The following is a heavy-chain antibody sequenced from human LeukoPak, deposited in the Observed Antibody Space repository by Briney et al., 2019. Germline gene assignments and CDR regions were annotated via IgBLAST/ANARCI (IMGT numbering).Heavy chain of an antibody. CDR1: GFIFSSHW. V-gene: IGHV3-7*01. Sequence: GGSLRLSCAASGFIFSSHWMSWVRQAPGKGLEWVANINQDGSEKYYVVSVKGRFTISRDNPKNSLYLQMTSLRAEDTAVYYCARDGVRDGLYFDYWGQGILVTVSS. J-gene: IGHJ4*02. D-gene: IGHD5-24*01. CDR2: INQDGSEK. CDR3: ARDGVRDGLYFDY.